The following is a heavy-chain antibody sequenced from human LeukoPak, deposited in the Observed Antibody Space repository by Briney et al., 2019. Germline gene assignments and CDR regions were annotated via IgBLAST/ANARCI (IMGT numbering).Heavy chain of an antibody. CDR1: GFTFSSSW. CDR2: IMKDGSEK. V-gene: IGHV3-7*01. J-gene: IGHJ4*02. CDR3: ARISTAVAGADY. Sequence: PGGSLRLSCGAYGFTFSSSWMSWVRQAPGKGLEWVANIMKDGSEKYYVDSVKGRFTISRDNTKNSLYLQMDSLRAEDTAVYYCARISTAVAGADYWGQGTLVTVSS. D-gene: IGHD6-19*01.